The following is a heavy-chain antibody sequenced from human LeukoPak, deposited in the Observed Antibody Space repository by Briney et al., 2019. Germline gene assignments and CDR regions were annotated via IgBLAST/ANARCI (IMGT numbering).Heavy chain of an antibody. D-gene: IGHD2-2*01. CDR1: GGSISSYY. V-gene: IGHV4-59*01. J-gene: IGHJ5*02. CDR2: IYYSGST. Sequence: SETLSLTCTVSGGSISSYYWSWIRQPPGMGLEWIGYIYYSGSTNYNPSLKSRVTISVDTSKNQFSLKLSSVTAADTAVYYCARGVPYCSSTSCYGFDPWGQGTLVTVSS. CDR3: ARGVPYCSSTSCYGFDP.